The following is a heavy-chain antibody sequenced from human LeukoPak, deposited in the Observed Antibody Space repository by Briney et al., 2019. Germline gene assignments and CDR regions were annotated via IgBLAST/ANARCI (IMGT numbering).Heavy chain of an antibody. Sequence: ASVKVSCKASGYTFTRYYMHWVRQAPGQGLEWMGWINPNSGGTNYAQKFQGWVTMTRDTSISTAYMELSRLRSDDTAVYYCAREPDWSYYYGSGSYSDYYYYGMDVWGQGTTVTVSS. J-gene: IGHJ6*02. V-gene: IGHV1-2*04. CDR2: INPNSGGT. CDR3: AREPDWSYYYGSGSYSDYYYYGMDV. D-gene: IGHD3-10*01. CDR1: GYTFTRYY.